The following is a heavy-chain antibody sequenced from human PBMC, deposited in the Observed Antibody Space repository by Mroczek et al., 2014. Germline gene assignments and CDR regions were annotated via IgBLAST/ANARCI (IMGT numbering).Heavy chain of an antibody. J-gene: IGHJ4*02. V-gene: IGHV3-30-3*01. Sequence: VQLVESGGGVVQPGRSLRLSCAASGFTFSSYAMHWVRQAPGKGLEWVAVISYDGSNKYYADSVKGRFTISRDNSKNTLYLQMNSLRAEDTAVYYCARESIGGYRQLDYWGQGTLVTVSS. D-gene: IGHD6-13*01. CDR1: GFTFSSYA. CDR3: ARESIGGYRQLDY. CDR2: ISYDGSNK.